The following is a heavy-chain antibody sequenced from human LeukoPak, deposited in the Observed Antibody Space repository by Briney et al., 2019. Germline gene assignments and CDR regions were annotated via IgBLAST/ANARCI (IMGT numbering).Heavy chain of an antibody. V-gene: IGHV3-23*01. Sequence: GGSLRLSCAASGYTFSNFAMHWVRQAPGKGLEWVSAISGSGGSTNYADSVKGRFTISRDNSKNTLYLQMNSLRAEDTAVYYFAKENGYNYYFDYWGQGTLVTVSS. CDR2: ISGSGGST. J-gene: IGHJ4*02. CDR1: GYTFSNFA. D-gene: IGHD5-24*01. CDR3: AKENGYNYYFDY.